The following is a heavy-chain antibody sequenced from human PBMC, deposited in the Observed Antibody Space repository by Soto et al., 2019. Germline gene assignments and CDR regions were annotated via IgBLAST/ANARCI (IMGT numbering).Heavy chain of an antibody. V-gene: IGHV4-4*02. D-gene: IGHD2-2*01. Sequence: SETLSLTCAVSGVSISSGTWWSWVREPRGRGLEWIVESYGSGSPNYNPSLKSRVTMSVDKSKNLFSLMLSSVTAADAALYYGARRGPAAPNWFDPWGQGTLVTVSS. CDR3: ARRGPAAPNWFDP. CDR2: SYGSGSP. J-gene: IGHJ5*02. CDR1: GVSISSGTW.